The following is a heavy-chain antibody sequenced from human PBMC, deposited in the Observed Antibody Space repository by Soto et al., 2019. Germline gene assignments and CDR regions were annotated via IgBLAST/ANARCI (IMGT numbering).Heavy chain of an antibody. D-gene: IGHD2-15*01. V-gene: IGHV4-39*01. CDR2: IYYSGST. CDR3: ARPVEYCSGGSCYSSWFDP. J-gene: IGHJ5*02. Sequence: QLQLQESGPGLVKPSETLSLTCTVSGGSISSSSYYWGWIRQPPGKGLEWIGSIYYSGSTYYNPSLKSRVSISVDTSKNQFSLKLSSVTAADTVVYYCARPVEYCSGGSCYSSWFDPWGQGTLVTVSS. CDR1: GGSISSSSYY.